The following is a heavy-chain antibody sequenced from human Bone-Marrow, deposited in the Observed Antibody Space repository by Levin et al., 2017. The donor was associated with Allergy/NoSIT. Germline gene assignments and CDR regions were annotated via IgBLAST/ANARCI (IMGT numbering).Heavy chain of an antibody. Sequence: GESLKISCAASGFTFNRHRMSWVRQAPGTGLEWVSGDDGSGTFTKYADSVKGRFTISRDNSKNTLFLQMNSLRVEDMAVYYCAKGRDDSGGYHFSFDYWGQGTLVTVSS. CDR3: AKGRDDSGGYHFSFDY. V-gene: IGHV3-23*01. D-gene: IGHD3-22*01. CDR1: GFTFNRHR. J-gene: IGHJ4*01. CDR2: DDGSGTFT.